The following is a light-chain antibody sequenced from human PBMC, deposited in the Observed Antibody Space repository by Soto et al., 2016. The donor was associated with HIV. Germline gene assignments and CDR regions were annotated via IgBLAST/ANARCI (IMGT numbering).Light chain of an antibody. Sequence: SSELTQDPAVSVALGLTVRITCQGDSLRNYYASWYQQKPGQAPVLVVYGKDNRPSGIPDRFSGSSSGNTASLTITGARAEDESDYYCNSRDTSGNLWVFGGGTKLTVL. V-gene: IGLV3-19*01. CDR3: NSRDTSGNLWV. CDR2: GKD. CDR1: SLRNYY. J-gene: IGLJ3*02.